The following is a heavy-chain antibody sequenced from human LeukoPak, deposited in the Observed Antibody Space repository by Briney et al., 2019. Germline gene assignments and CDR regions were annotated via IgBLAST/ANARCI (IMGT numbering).Heavy chain of an antibody. J-gene: IGHJ4*02. V-gene: IGHV1-69*02. CDR2: IIPILGMA. D-gene: IGHD5-18*01. CDR1: GGTFSSYT. Sequence: GASVKVSCKASGGTFSSYTISWVRQAPGQGLEWMGRIIPILGMANYAQKFQGRVTITADKSTSTAYMELSSLRSEDMAVYYCAAALTGNTAMNYWGQGTLVTVSS. CDR3: AAALTGNTAMNY.